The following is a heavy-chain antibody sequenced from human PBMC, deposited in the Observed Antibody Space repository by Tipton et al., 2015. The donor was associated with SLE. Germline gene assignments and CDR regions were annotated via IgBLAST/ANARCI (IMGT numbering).Heavy chain of an antibody. CDR1: GGSISSHY. CDR2: IYYRGNT. D-gene: IGHD3-22*01. CDR3: ARDGRGYCDNSGCSEYHWFDP. Sequence: TLSLTCTVSGGSISSHYWSWFRQPPGKGLEWFGYIYYRGNTKYNPSLKSRVTISLDTSRTQFSLKLSSVTAADTAVYYCARDGRGYCDNSGCSEYHWFDPWGQGTLVTVSS. J-gene: IGHJ5*02. V-gene: IGHV4-59*11.